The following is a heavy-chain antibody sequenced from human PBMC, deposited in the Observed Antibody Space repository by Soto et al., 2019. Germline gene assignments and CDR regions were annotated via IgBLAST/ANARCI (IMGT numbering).Heavy chain of an antibody. V-gene: IGHV1-3*05. Sequence: QVQLVQSGAEEKKPGASVKVSCKASGYTFTSYAMHWVRQAPGQRLEWMGWINAGHGNTKYSQKFQGRVTITRDTSXXTAYMAMSSLSSEDTAVYYCARLKGFDYRGGCFDPWGQGTLVTVSS. CDR3: ARLKGFDYRGGCFDP. J-gene: IGHJ5*02. CDR2: INAGHGNT. D-gene: IGHD4-4*01. CDR1: GYTFTSYA.